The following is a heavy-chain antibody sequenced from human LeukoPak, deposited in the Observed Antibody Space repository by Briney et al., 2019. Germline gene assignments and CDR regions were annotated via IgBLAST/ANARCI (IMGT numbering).Heavy chain of an antibody. CDR1: GFTFSSYE. V-gene: IGHV3-48*03. Sequence: GGSLRLSCAASGFTFSSYEMNWVRRAPGKGLEWVSYISSSGSTIYYADSVKGRFTISRDNAKNSLYLQMNSLRAEDTAVYYCASHIPTRIAAAGSGDYWGQGTLVTVSS. CDR2: ISSSGSTI. CDR3: ASHIPTRIAAAGSGDY. D-gene: IGHD6-13*01. J-gene: IGHJ4*02.